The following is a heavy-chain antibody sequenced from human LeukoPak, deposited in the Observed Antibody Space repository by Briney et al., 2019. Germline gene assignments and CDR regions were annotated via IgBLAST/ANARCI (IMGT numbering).Heavy chain of an antibody. D-gene: IGHD2-8*01. J-gene: IGHJ4*02. V-gene: IGHV4-61*02. CDR1: GGSISSGSYY. CDR3: ARVNGPGDFDY. Sequence: SQTLSLTCTVSGGSISSGSYYWSWIRQPAGKGLEWIGRIYTSGSTNYNPSLKSRVTISVDTSKNQFSLKLSSVTAADTAVYYCARVNGPGDFDYWGQGTLVTVSS. CDR2: IYTSGST.